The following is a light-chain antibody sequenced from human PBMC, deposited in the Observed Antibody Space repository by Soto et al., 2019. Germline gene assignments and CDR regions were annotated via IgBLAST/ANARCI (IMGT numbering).Light chain of an antibody. CDR1: SSNIGAGYD. Sequence: QSVLTQPPSVSGAPGQRVTISCTGSSSNIGAGYDVHWYQRLPGTAPKFLIYSNNNRPSGVPDRFSGSKSGTSASLAITGLQAEDEADYYCQSYDSSLSGSYVFGTGTKVTVL. V-gene: IGLV1-40*01. CDR2: SNN. CDR3: QSYDSSLSGSYV. J-gene: IGLJ1*01.